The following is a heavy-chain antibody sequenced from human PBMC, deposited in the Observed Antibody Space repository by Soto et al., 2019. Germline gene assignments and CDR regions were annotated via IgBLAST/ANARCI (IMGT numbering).Heavy chain of an antibody. CDR1: GYTFTTYG. Sequence: ASVKVSCTASGYTFTTYGISWVRQAPGQGLEWMGWISPYNGTTKYAEKFQGEMTMTTDTATSTAYMDLRSLRSDDTAVYYCARDGECDTGLNFYYYLHGMDAWGQGTRVTVSS. CDR2: ISPYNGTT. CDR3: ARDGECDTGLNFYYYLHGMDA. J-gene: IGHJ6*02. V-gene: IGHV1-18*04. D-gene: IGHD1-1*01.